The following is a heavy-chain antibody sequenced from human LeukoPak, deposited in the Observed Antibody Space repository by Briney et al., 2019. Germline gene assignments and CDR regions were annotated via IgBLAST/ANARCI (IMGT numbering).Heavy chain of an antibody. CDR1: GGSISSYY. CDR3: ARVGSGDGYNFDY. D-gene: IGHD5-24*01. J-gene: IGHJ4*02. V-gene: IGHV4-34*01. Sequence: SETLSLTCTVSGGSISSYYWSWIRQPPGKGLEWIGEINHSGSTNYNPSLKSRVTISVDKSKNQFSLKLSSVTAADTAVYYCARVGSGDGYNFDYWGQGTLVTVSS. CDR2: INHSGST.